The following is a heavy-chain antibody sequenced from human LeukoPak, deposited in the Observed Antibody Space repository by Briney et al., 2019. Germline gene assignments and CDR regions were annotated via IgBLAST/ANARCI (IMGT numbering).Heavy chain of an antibody. D-gene: IGHD2-2*01. CDR2: INPNSGGT. Sequence: ASVTVSCKASGYTFTGYYMHWVRQAPGQGLEWMGWINPNSGGTNYAQKLQGRVTMTTDTSTSTAYMELRSLRSDDTAVYYCARDRVTNIVVVPAAIAYYYGMDVWGQGTTVTVSS. J-gene: IGHJ6*02. CDR1: GYTFTGYY. V-gene: IGHV1-2*02. CDR3: ARDRVTNIVVVPAAIAYYYGMDV.